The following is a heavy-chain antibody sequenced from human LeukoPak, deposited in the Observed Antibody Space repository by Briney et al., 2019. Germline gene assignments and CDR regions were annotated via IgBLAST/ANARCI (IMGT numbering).Heavy chain of an antibody. CDR1: GYTFTGYY. D-gene: IGHD6-19*01. CDR3: ASYPRYSSSPPFVY. CDR2: INPNTGGT. Sequence: GASVKVSCKASGYTFTGYYMHLVRQAPGQGLEWMGWINPNTGGTNYAQKFQGRVTMTRDTTISTAYMELSRLTSDDTALYYCASYPRYSSSPPFVYWGRGTLVTVSS. J-gene: IGHJ4*02. V-gene: IGHV1-2*02.